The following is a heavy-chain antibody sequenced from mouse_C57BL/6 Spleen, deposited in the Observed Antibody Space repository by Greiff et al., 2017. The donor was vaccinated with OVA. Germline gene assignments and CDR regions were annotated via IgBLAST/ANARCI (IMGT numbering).Heavy chain of an antibody. CDR3: VRAHNWGYFDY. Sequence: EVQLVEPGGGLVQPKGSLKLSCAASGYTFNTYAMHWVSQAPGQGLEWVALIRSKSSNSATYYADSVKDRFTISRDVSQSMRYLQMNNLKTKYTAMYYCVRAHNWGYFDYWGQGTTLTVSS. CDR1: GYTFNTYA. J-gene: IGHJ2*01. D-gene: IGHD4-1*01. CDR2: IRSKSSNSAT. V-gene: IGHV10-3*01.